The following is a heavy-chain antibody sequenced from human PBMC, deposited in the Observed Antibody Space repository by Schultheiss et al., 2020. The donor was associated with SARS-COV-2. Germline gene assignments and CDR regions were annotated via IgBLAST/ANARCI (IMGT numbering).Heavy chain of an antibody. J-gene: IGHJ4*02. CDR1: GGSFSGYY. CDR3: ARSNSGFDSGDY. D-gene: IGHD5-12*01. CDR2: IYYSGST. V-gene: IGHV4-34*01. Sequence: SETLSLTCAVYGGSFSGYYWSWIRQPPGKGLEWIGYIYYSGSTNYNPSLKSRVTISVDTSKNQFSLRLSSVTAADTAVYYCARSNSGFDSGDYWGQGTLVTVSS.